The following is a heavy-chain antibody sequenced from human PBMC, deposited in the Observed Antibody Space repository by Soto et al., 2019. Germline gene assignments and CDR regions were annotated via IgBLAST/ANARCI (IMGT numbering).Heavy chain of an antibody. J-gene: IGHJ5*02. Sequence: EVQLVESGGGLVQPGGSLRLSCAASGFTVSSNYMSWVRQAPGKGLEWVSVIYSGGSTYYADSVKGRFTISRHNSKNTLYLQMNSLRAEDTAVYYCARGSAARLGRVNWFDPWGQGTLVTVSS. V-gene: IGHV3-53*04. CDR2: IYSGGST. CDR1: GFTVSSNY. CDR3: ARGSAARLGRVNWFDP. D-gene: IGHD6-6*01.